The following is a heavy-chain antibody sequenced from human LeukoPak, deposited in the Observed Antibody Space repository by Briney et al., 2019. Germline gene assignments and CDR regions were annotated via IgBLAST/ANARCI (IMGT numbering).Heavy chain of an antibody. CDR1: GYTFTSYG. J-gene: IGHJ4*02. Sequence: ASVKVSCKASGYTFTSYGISWVRQAPGQGLEWMGWISAYNGNTNYAQKLQGRVTMTTDTSTSTAYMELRSLRSDDTAVYYCARAHYGSGSLDYFDYWGQGTLVTVSS. V-gene: IGHV1-18*01. CDR3: ARAHYGSGSLDYFDY. D-gene: IGHD3-10*01. CDR2: ISAYNGNT.